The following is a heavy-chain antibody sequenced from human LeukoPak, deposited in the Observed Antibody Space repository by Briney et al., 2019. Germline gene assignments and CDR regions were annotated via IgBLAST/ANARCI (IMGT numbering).Heavy chain of an antibody. D-gene: IGHD6-19*01. CDR2: ISYDGSNE. CDR1: GFTFSSYS. CDR3: AKEDTGGWYGIDY. J-gene: IGHJ4*02. Sequence: GGSLRLSCAASGFTFSSYSMNWVRQAPGKGLEWVALISYDGSNEYYPDSVKGRFTISRDDSKSTVYLQMNSLRAEDTAVYYCAKEDTGGWYGIDYWGQGTLVTVSS. V-gene: IGHV3-30*18.